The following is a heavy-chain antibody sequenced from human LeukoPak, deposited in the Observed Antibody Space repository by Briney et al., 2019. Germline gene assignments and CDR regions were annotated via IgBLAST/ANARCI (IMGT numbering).Heavy chain of an antibody. CDR2: ISWNSGSI. D-gene: IGHD2/OR15-2a*01. V-gene: IGHV3-9*03. J-gene: IGHJ1*01. CDR1: GFTFDDYA. CDR3: AKDKY. Sequence: TGGSLRLSCAASGFTFDDYAMHWVRQAPGKGLEWVSGISWNSGSIAYADSVKGRFTISRDNAKNSLYLQMNSLRPEDMALYYCAKDKYWGQGTLVTVSS.